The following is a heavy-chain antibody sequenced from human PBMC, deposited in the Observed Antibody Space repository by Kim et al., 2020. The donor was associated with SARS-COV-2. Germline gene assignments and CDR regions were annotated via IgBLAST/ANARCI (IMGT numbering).Heavy chain of an antibody. CDR1: GGSFSGYY. Sequence: SETLSLTCAVYGGSFSGYYWSWIRQPPGKGLEWIGEINHSGSTNYNPSLKSRVTISVDTSKNQFSLKLSSVTAADTAVYYCARGRHGWQQLGWFDPWGQG. CDR3: ARGRHGWQQLGWFDP. D-gene: IGHD6-13*01. CDR2: INHSGST. J-gene: IGHJ5*02. V-gene: IGHV4-34*01.